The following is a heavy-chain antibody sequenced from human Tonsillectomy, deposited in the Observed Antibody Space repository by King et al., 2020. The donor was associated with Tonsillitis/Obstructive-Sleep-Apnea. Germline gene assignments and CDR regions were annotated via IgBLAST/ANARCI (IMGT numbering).Heavy chain of an antibody. CDR3: VRHSRDSSWGDYFYYIDV. D-gene: IGHD6-6*01. Sequence: QLQESGPGLVKPSKTLSLTCTVSGDSISSSLYYWGWIRQSPGKGLEWIATIYYSGITYYNPSLKSRVTISVATSKNQFSLNLWSVTAADSAVYYCVRHSRDSSWGDYFYYIDVWGRGTMVTVSS. J-gene: IGHJ6*03. V-gene: IGHV4-39*01. CDR2: IYYSGIT. CDR1: GDSISSSLYY.